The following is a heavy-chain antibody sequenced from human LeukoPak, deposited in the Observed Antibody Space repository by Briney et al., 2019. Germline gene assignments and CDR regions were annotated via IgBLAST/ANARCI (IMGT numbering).Heavy chain of an antibody. D-gene: IGHD5-12*01. V-gene: IGHV4-4*02. CDR2: IYHSGST. J-gene: IGHJ5*02. CDR3: ARARGYSGYDLVVDPGDWFDP. Sequence: KPSETLSLTCAVSGGSISSSNWWSWVRQPPGKGLEWIGEIYHSGSTNYNPSLRSRVTISVDKSKNQFSLKLSSVTAADTAVYYCARARGYSGYDLVVDPGDWFDPWGQGTLVTVSS. CDR1: GGSISSSNW.